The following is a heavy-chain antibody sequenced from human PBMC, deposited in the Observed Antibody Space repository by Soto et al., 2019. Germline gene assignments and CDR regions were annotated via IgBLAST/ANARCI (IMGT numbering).Heavy chain of an antibody. J-gene: IGHJ6*02. CDR2: ISGSGGST. CDR3: AKSGWKWEPYYYYYGMDV. CDR1: GFTFSSYA. D-gene: IGHD1-26*01. V-gene: IGHV3-23*01. Sequence: PGGSLRLSCAASGFTFSSYAMSWVRQAPGKGLEWVSAISGSGGSTYYADSVKGRFTISRDNSKNTLYLQMNSLRAEDTAVYYYAKSGWKWEPYYYYYGMDVWGQGTTVTVSS.